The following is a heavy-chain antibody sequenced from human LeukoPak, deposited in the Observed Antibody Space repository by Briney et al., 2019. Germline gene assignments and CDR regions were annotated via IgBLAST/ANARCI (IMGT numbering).Heavy chain of an antibody. Sequence: RGGSLRLSCAASGLTFRSYHMNWVRQAPGKGLEWVSSISSSSSSIYYSDSVKGRFTVSRDNAKNSLYLQMNSLRDEDTAVYYCAGSLRGGGWYMYWGQGTLVTVSS. CDR2: ISSSSSSI. V-gene: IGHV3-21*01. CDR3: AGSLRGGGWYMY. D-gene: IGHD6-19*01. J-gene: IGHJ4*02. CDR1: GLTFRSYH.